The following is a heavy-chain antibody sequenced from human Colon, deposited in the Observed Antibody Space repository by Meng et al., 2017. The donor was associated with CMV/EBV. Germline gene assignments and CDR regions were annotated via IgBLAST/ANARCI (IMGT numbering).Heavy chain of an antibody. CDR1: GYTFTGYF. CDR2: INPITGGT. D-gene: IGHD1-26*01. Sequence: QVLLVQSGAGVKQPGASVKVSCKASGYTFTGYFMYWVRQAPGQGLEWLGVINPITGGTNYAQKFQGRVTMTRDTSMNTAYMELSRLRSDDTAVYYCASLSGGDFDYWGQGTLVTASS. J-gene: IGHJ4*02. CDR3: ASLSGGDFDY. V-gene: IGHV1-2*02.